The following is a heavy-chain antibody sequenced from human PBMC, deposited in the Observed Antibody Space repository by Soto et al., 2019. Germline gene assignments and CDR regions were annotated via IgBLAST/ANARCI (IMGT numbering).Heavy chain of an antibody. D-gene: IGHD5-12*01. J-gene: IGHJ4*02. CDR3: ATPGYNSGYYLDY. CDR1: GFTFSNYW. Sequence: GGSLRLSCEASGFTFSNYWMIWVRQAPGEGLEWVASVHENENVKKYVNSVNGRFTISRDNAKNSLYLQMNSLRGDDTAVYYCATPGYNSGYYLDYWGRGTLVTV. V-gene: IGHV3-7*02. CDR2: VHENENVK.